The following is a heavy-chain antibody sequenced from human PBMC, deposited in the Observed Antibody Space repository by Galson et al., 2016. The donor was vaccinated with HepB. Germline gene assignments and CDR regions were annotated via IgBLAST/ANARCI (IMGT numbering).Heavy chain of an antibody. CDR3: ARVDSGSVVVVPAVNPYYPMDV. J-gene: IGHJ6*02. CDR1: GYTFNNYG. CDR2: ISVDSGDT. V-gene: IGHV1-18*01. Sequence: SVKVSCKASGYTFNNYGINWVRQAPGQGLEWMGWISVDSGDTKYAHRLQGRATLTTDTSTSTAYMELRSLRSDDTAVYYCARVDSGSVVVVPAVNPYYPMDVWGQGTTVTVSS. D-gene: IGHD2-2*01.